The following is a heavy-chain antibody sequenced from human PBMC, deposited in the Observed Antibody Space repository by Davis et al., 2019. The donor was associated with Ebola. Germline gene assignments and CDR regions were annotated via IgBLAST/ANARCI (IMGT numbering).Heavy chain of an antibody. CDR2: IYWNEDK. CDR3: AHRSSGSYNLDY. J-gene: IGHJ4*02. CDR1: GFSLSTSGVG. V-gene: IGHV2-5*01. Sequence: SGPTLAKPTHTLTLTCTFSGFSLSTSGVGVGWIRQPPGKALEWLALIYWNEDKRYSPSLNSRLTITKDTSKNQVVLTMTNMDPVDTATYYCAHRSSGSYNLDYWGQGTLVTVSS. D-gene: IGHD1-26*01.